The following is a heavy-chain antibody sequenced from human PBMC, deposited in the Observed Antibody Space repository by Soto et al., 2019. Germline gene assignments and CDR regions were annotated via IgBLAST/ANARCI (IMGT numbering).Heavy chain of an antibody. J-gene: IGHJ4*02. CDR1: GYTFTSYG. CDR3: ARDRSNIAVAGTDFDY. D-gene: IGHD6-19*01. V-gene: IGHV1-18*01. Sequence: ASVKVSCKASGYTFTSYGISWVRQAPGQGLEWMGWISAYNGNTNYAQKLQGRVTMTTDTSTSTAYMELRSLGSDDTAVYYCARDRSNIAVAGTDFDYWGQGTLVTVSS. CDR2: ISAYNGNT.